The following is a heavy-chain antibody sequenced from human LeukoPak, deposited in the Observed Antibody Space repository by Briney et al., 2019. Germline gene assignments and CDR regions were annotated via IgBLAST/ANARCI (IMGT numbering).Heavy chain of an antibody. Sequence: GASVKVSCKASGGTFSSYAISWVRQAPGQGLEWMGGIIPIFGTANYAQKFQGRVTITADESTSTAYMELSSLRSEDTAVYYCARAETYYDFWSGYSPRYWGQGTLVTVSS. CDR2: IIPIFGTA. D-gene: IGHD3-3*01. CDR3: ARAETYYDFWSGYSPRY. J-gene: IGHJ4*02. CDR1: GGTFSSYA. V-gene: IGHV1-69*13.